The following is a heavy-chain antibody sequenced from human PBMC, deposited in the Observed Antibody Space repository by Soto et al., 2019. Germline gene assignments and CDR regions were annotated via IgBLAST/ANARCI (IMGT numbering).Heavy chain of an antibody. J-gene: IGHJ6*02. CDR1: GFTFSSYS. CDR3: ARVSGAVTTVYYYYGMDL. D-gene: IGHD4-4*01. Sequence: PGGSLRLSCAASGFTFSSYSMNWVRQAPGKGLEWVSSISSSSSYIYYADSVKGRFTISRDNAKNSLYLKMNSLRAEDTAVYYCARVSGAVTTVYYYYGMDLWGQGTTVTVSS. CDR2: ISSSSSYI. V-gene: IGHV3-21*01.